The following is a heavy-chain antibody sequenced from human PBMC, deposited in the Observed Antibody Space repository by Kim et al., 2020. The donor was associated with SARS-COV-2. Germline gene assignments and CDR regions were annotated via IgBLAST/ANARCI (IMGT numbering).Heavy chain of an antibody. D-gene: IGHD3-9*01. CDR2: ISPNSGGT. J-gene: IGHJ4*02. CDR3: ARAQFDILSGYAPPAY. Sequence: GLGWMGRISPNSGGTNYAQKFQGRVTLTRDTSISTAYMELTRLMSDETAIYYCARAQFDILSGYAPPAYWGQGTLVTVSS. V-gene: IGHV1-2*06.